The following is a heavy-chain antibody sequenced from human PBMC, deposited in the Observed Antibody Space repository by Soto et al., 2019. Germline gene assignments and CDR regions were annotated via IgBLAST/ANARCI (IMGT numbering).Heavy chain of an antibody. CDR2: IKSDGSST. Sequence: EVQLVESGGGLVQPGGSLRLSCAASGFTFSTYWMHWVRQAPGKGLVWVSRIKSDGSSTSYADSVKGRFTISRDNAKNTLYLQMNSLRAEDTAVYYCARDGYSSSWYTFDYWCQGTLVTVSS. V-gene: IGHV3-74*01. CDR1: GFTFSTYW. J-gene: IGHJ4*02. CDR3: ARDGYSSSWYTFDY. D-gene: IGHD6-13*01.